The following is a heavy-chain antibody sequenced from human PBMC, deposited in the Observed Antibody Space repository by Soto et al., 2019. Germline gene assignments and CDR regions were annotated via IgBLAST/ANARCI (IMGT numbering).Heavy chain of an antibody. J-gene: IGHJ4*02. CDR1: GGSITSGDYY. CDR2: MSYSGST. V-gene: IGHV4-30-4*01. CDR3: ARTRTHVYGAPYYFDY. Sequence: QVQLQESGPGLVKPLQTLSLTCTVSGGSITSGDYYWSWIRQPPGKGLEWIGYMSYSGSTYYKPSLKSRVTISGDTSKNQFSLKLISVSAAATAVYYCARTRTHVYGAPYYFDYWGQGTLVTVSS. D-gene: IGHD3-16*01.